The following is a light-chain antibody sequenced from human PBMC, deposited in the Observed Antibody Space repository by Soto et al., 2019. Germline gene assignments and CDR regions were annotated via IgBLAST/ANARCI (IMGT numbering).Light chain of an antibody. J-gene: IGKJ1*01. CDR1: QTISSW. V-gene: IGKV1-5*03. Sequence: DIQMTQSRSTLSASVGGRVTITCRASQTISSWLAWYQQKPGKAPKLLIYKASTLKSGVPSRFRGSGSGTEFTLTISSLQPDDFETYYCQHYNSYSEAFGQGTKVDIK. CDR3: QHYNSYSEA. CDR2: KAS.